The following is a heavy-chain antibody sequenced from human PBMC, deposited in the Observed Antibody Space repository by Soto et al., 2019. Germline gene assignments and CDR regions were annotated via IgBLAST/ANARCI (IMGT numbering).Heavy chain of an antibody. V-gene: IGHV3-53*01. CDR2: IYSGGST. Sequence: PGGSLRLSCAASGFTVSSNYMSWVRQAPGKGLEWVSVIYSGGSTYYADSVKGRFTISRDNSKNTLYLQMNSLRAEDTAVYYCARAQMGYDGFPDYYYYYGMDVWGQGTTVTSP. CDR1: GFTVSSNY. CDR3: ARAQMGYDGFPDYYYYYGMDV. D-gene: IGHD5-12*01. J-gene: IGHJ6*02.